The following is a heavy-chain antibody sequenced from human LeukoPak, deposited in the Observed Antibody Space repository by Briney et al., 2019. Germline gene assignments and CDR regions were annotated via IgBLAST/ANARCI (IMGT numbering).Heavy chain of an antibody. V-gene: IGHV1-69*06. Sequence: GASVKVSCKASGGTFSSYAISWVRQAPGQGLEWMGGIIPIFGTANYAQKFQGRVTITADKSTSTAYMELSSLGSEDTAVYYCARDNGSGFAFDIWGQGTMVTVSS. CDR2: IIPIFGTA. D-gene: IGHD1-26*01. J-gene: IGHJ3*02. CDR3: ARDNGSGFAFDI. CDR1: GGTFSSYA.